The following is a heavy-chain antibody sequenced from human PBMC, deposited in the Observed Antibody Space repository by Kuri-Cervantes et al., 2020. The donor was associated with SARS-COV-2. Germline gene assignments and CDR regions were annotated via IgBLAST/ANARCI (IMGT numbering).Heavy chain of an antibody. CDR1: GDSVSSTSAA. CDR3: ARAPDGYCSGGSCYSGYFQH. J-gene: IGHJ1*01. CDR2: TYHRSKWYN. Sequence: SATLSLTCAISGDSVSSTSAAWNCIRQSPSRGPEWLGRTYHRSKWYNEYAVSVKSRITINPDTSKNQFSLQLNFVTPEDTAVYYCARAPDGYCSGGSCYSGYFQHWGQGTLVTVSS. V-gene: IGHV6-1*01. D-gene: IGHD2-15*01.